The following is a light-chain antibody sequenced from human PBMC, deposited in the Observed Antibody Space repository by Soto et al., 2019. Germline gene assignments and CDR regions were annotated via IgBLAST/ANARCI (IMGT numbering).Light chain of an antibody. CDR3: SSYTSSSTLV. CDR2: EVS. CDR1: SSDVGGYNY. Sequence: QSVLTQPASVSGSPGQSITISCTGTSSDVGGYNYVSWYQQHPGKAPKLMIYEVSNRPSGVSNRFSGSKSGNTASLTISGLQAEDEADYYCSSYTSSSTLVFGTGTKLTAL. V-gene: IGLV2-14*01. J-gene: IGLJ1*01.